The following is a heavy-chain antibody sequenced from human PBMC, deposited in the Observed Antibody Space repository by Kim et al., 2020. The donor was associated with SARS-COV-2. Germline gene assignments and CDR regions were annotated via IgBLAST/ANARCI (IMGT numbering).Heavy chain of an antibody. CDR1: GFTFSSYA. Sequence: GGSLRLSCAASGFTFSSYAMHWVRQAPGKGLEWVAVISYDGSNKYYADSVKGRFTISRDNSKNTLYLQMNSLRAEDTAVYYCARWGLYDSSGYYGDYYYYYGMDVWGQGTTVTVSS. J-gene: IGHJ6*02. V-gene: IGHV3-30-3*01. D-gene: IGHD3-22*01. CDR2: ISYDGSNK. CDR3: ARWGLYDSSGYYGDYYYYYGMDV.